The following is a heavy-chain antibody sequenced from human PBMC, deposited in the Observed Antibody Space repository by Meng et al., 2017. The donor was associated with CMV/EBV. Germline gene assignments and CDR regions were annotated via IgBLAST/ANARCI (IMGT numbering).Heavy chain of an antibody. CDR1: GFTFSSYG. CDR3: AKILWFGGSLGYYGMDV. Sequence: GGSLRLSCAASGFTFSSYGMHWVRQAPGKGLEWVAFIRYDVSNKYYADSVKGRFTISRDNSKNTLYLQMNSLRAEDTAVYYCAKILWFGGSLGYYGMDVWGQGTTVTVSS. V-gene: IGHV3-30*02. CDR2: IRYDVSNK. D-gene: IGHD3-10*01. J-gene: IGHJ6*02.